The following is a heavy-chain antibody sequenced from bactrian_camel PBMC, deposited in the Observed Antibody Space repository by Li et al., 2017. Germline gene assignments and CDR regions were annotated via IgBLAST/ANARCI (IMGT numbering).Heavy chain of an antibody. CDR3: AASRNWCSRPMRVDY. V-gene: IGHV3S53*01. Sequence: HVQLVESGGGSVQAGGSLNLSCVFSGNTNCMGWFRQAPGKQRMEVASVDQTVRPYYSTFVKGRFTIARDNAKNAVYLLMDGLNLDDSAMYYCAASRNWCSRPMRVDYWGQGTQVTVS. D-gene: IGHD7*01. CDR2: VDQTVRP. J-gene: IGHJ4*01. CDR1: GNTNC.